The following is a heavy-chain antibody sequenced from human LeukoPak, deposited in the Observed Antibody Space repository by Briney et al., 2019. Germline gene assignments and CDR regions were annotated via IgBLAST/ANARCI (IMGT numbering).Heavy chain of an antibody. V-gene: IGHV3-30*18. CDR1: GFTFSNYA. Sequence: QPGGSLRLSCVVSGFTFSNYAMHWVRPAPGKGLEWVAVISNDGGKRHYADAVKGRLSISRDNSKNALSLQFNSLRGDDTAVYYCAKGDGGSSSWYDFYFYGVDVWGKGTAVTVSS. D-gene: IGHD6-13*01. CDR3: AKGDGGSSSWYDFYFYGVDV. CDR2: ISNDGGKR. J-gene: IGHJ6*04.